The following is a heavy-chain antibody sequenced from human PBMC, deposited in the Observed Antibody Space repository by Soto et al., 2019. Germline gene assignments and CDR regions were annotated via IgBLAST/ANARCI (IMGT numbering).Heavy chain of an antibody. J-gene: IGHJ5*02. CDR2: INHSGST. V-gene: IGHV4-34*01. CDR3: ARGFSFQGWFDP. Sequence: SETLSLTCAVYGGSFSGYYWSWIRQPPGKGLEWIGEINHSGSTNYNPSLKSRVTISVDTSKNQFSLKLSSVTAADTAVYYCARGFSFQGWFDPWGQGTLVTVSS. CDR1: GGSFSGYY.